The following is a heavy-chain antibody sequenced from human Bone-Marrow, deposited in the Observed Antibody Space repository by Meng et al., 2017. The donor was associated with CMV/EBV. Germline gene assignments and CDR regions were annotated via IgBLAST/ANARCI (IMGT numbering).Heavy chain of an antibody. Sequence: SQTLSLTCAVYGGSFSGYYWSWIRQPPGKGLEWIGEINHSGSTNYNPSLKSRVTISVDTSKNQFSLKLRSVTAADTAVYYCARGVLLWFGDLNWFDPWGQGTLVTVSS. CDR2: INHSGST. D-gene: IGHD3-10*01. CDR3: ARGVLLWFGDLNWFDP. CDR1: GGSFSGYY. V-gene: IGHV4-34*01. J-gene: IGHJ5*02.